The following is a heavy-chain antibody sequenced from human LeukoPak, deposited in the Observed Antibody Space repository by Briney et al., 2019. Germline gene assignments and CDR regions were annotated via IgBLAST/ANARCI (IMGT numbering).Heavy chain of an antibody. V-gene: IGHV3-30*03. CDR1: GFTFSSYG. D-gene: IGHD2-2*01. Sequence: PGGSLRLSCAASGFTFSSYGMHWVRQAPGKGLEWVAVISYDGSNKYYADSVKGRFTISRDNSKNTLYLQMNSLRAEDTAVYYCARANSTSWQNSHYYYGMDVWGQGTTVTVSS. CDR2: ISYDGSNK. CDR3: ARANSTSWQNSHYYYGMDV. J-gene: IGHJ6*02.